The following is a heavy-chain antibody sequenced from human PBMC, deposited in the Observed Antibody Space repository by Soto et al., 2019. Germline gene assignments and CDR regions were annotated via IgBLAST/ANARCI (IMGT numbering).Heavy chain of an antibody. CDR2: IWYDGSNK. Sequence: GGSLRLSCAASGFTFSSYGMHWVRQAPGKGLEWVAVIWYDGSNKYYADSVKGRFTISRDNSKNTLYLQMNSLRAEDTAVYYCARRHYDFWSGYLTTNYYYYGMDVWGQGTTVTVSS. V-gene: IGHV3-33*01. D-gene: IGHD3-3*01. CDR1: GFTFSSYG. CDR3: ARRHYDFWSGYLTTNYYYYGMDV. J-gene: IGHJ6*02.